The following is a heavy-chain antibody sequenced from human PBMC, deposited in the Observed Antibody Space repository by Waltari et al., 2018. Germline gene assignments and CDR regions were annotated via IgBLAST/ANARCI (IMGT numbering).Heavy chain of an antibody. J-gene: IGHJ4*02. D-gene: IGHD3-3*01. CDR3: ASIGGAERITIFGVSSTDY. CDR2: IYYSGGT. Sequence: QLQLQESGPGLVKPSETLSLTCTVSGGSISSSSYYWGWIRQPPGKGLEWIGSIYYSGGTYYNPSLKMRVTISVDTAKNQFSLKLSSVTAADTAVYYCASIGGAERITIFGVSSTDYWGQGTLVTVSS. CDR1: GGSISSSSYY. V-gene: IGHV4-39*01.